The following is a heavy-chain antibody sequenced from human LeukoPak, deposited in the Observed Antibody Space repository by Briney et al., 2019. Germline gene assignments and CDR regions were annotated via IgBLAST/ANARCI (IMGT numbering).Heavy chain of an antibody. V-gene: IGHV3-30*18. CDR3: ANIQTIGYCYGMDV. CDR1: GFTFSSYG. Sequence: GRSLRLSCAASGFTFSSYGMHWVRQAPGKGLEWVAVISYDGSNKYYADSVKGRFTISRDNSKNTLYLQMNSLRAEDTAVYYCANIQTIGYCYGMDVWGQGTTVTVSS. J-gene: IGHJ6*02. D-gene: IGHD2-21*01. CDR2: ISYDGSNK.